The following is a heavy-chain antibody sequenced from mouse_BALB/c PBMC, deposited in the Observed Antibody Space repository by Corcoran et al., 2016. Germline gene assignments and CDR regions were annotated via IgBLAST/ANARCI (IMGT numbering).Heavy chain of an antibody. Sequence: QVQLQQSGAELMKPGASVKISCKATGYTFSSYWIEWVKQRPGHGLEWIGEILPGSGSTNYNEKFKGKATFTADTSSNTAYMQLSSLTSEDSAVYDCARWNSGYAMDYWGQGTSVTVSS. D-gene: IGHD3-1*01. CDR1: GYTFSSYW. V-gene: IGHV1-9*01. CDR2: ILPGSGST. J-gene: IGHJ4*01. CDR3: ARWNSGYAMDY.